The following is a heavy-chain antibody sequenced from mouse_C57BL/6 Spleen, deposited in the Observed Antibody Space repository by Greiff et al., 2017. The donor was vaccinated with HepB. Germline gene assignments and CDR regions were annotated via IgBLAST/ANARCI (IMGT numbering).Heavy chain of an antibody. V-gene: IGHV5-9-1*02. CDR3: TREEDYGNLDY. Sequence: EVKLVESGEGLVKPGGSLKLSCAASGFTFSSYAMSWVRQTPEKRLEWVAYISSGGDYIYYADTVKGRFTISRDNARNTLYLQMSSLKSEDTAMYYCTREEDYGNLDYWGQGTTLTVSS. D-gene: IGHD2-1*01. CDR2: ISSGGDYI. CDR1: GFTFSSYA. J-gene: IGHJ2*01.